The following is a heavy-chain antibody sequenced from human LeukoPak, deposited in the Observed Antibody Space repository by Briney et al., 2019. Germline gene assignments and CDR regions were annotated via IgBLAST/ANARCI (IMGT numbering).Heavy chain of an antibody. D-gene: IGHD6-13*01. CDR2: IYYSGST. CDR3: ARLTPRDSSSWYWFDP. V-gene: IGHV4-59*08. CDR1: GGSISSYY. Sequence: SETLSLTCTVSGGSISSYYWSWIRQPPGKGLEWIGYIYYSGSTNYNPSLKSRVTISVDTSKNQFSLKLSSVTAADTAVYYCARLTPRDSSSWYWFDPWGQGTLVTVSS. J-gene: IGHJ5*02.